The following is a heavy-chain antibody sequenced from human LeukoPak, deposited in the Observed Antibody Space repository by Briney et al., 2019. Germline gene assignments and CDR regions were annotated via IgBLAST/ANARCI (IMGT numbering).Heavy chain of an antibody. D-gene: IGHD6-19*01. CDR1: GLSFSFYA. V-gene: IGHV3-9*01. Sequence: GGSLRLSCAASGLSFSFYAMSWVRQPPGKGLEWVSGISWNSGSIDYADSVKGRFTISRDNAKNSLYLQMNSLRVEDTAFYYCAKDNRRHYTSGPNPDSLHWGQGALVTVSS. J-gene: IGHJ4*02. CDR2: ISWNSGSI. CDR3: AKDNRRHYTSGPNPDSLH.